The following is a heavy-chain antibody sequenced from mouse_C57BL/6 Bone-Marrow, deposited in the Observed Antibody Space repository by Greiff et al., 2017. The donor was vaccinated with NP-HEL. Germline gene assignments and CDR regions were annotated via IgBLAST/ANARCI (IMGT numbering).Heavy chain of an antibody. J-gene: IGHJ1*03. CDR2: INPYNGDT. Sequence: EVQLQQSGPELVKPGDSVKISCKASGYSFTGYFMNWVMQSHGKSLEWIGRINPYNGDTFYNQKFKGKATLTVDKSSSTAHMELRSLTSEDSAVYYCARATRGYWYFDVWGTGTTVTVSS. CDR3: ARATRGYWYFDV. V-gene: IGHV1-20*01. CDR1: GYSFTGYF.